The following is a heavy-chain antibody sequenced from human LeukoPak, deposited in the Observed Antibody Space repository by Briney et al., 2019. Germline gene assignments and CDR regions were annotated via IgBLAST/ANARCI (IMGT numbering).Heavy chain of an antibody. V-gene: IGHV3-66*01. CDR1: GFTVSSNY. J-gene: IGHJ5*02. D-gene: IGHD6-13*01. CDR2: IYSGGST. CDR3: AKDRYSSSSGGFDP. Sequence: GGSLRLSCAASGFTVSSNYMSWVCQAPGKGLEWVSVIYSGGSTYYADSVKGRFTISRDNSKNTLYLQMNSLRAEDTAVYYCAKDRYSSSSGGFDPWGQGTLVTVSS.